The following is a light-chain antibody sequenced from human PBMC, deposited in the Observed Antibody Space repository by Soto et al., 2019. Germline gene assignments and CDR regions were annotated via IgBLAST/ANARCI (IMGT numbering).Light chain of an antibody. CDR2: KAS. V-gene: IGKV1-5*03. CDR3: QQYQSYPLT. Sequence: DFPMTQSPSTLSASVGDRVTITCRASQSISNLLAWYQQKPGRAPTLLIYKASTLESGVPSRFSGSGSGTEFSLTISSLQPDDFASYYCQQYQSYPLTFGQGTRLEIK. CDR1: QSISNL. J-gene: IGKJ5*01.